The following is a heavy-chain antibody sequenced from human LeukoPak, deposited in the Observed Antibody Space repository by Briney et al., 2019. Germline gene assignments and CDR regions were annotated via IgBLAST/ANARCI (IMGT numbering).Heavy chain of an antibody. V-gene: IGHV3-30*02. CDR1: GFTFSSYG. CDR3: AKGRDCSSTSCYTQTYYYYYMDV. J-gene: IGHJ6*03. Sequence: PGGSLRLSCAASGFTFSSYGMHWVRQAPGKGLEWVAVIWYGGSNKYYADSVKGRFTISRDTSKNTLYLQMNSLRAEDTAVYYCAKGRDCSSTSCYTQTYYYYYMDVWGKGTTVTVSS. CDR2: IWYGGSNK. D-gene: IGHD2-2*02.